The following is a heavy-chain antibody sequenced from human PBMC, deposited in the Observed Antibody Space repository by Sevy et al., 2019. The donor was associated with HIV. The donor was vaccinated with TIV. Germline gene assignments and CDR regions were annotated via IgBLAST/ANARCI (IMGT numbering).Heavy chain of an antibody. V-gene: IGHV3-23*01. CDR1: GFTFSSYA. J-gene: IGHJ4*02. D-gene: IGHD6-19*01. CDR3: AKYSRFVNSGWQWWDFDY. Sequence: GGSLRLSCAASGFTFSSYAMSWVRQAPGKGLEWVSAISGSGGSTYYADSVKGRFTISRDNSKNTLCLQMNSLRAEDTAVYYCAKYSRFVNSGWQWWDFDYWGQGTLVTVSS. CDR2: ISGSGGST.